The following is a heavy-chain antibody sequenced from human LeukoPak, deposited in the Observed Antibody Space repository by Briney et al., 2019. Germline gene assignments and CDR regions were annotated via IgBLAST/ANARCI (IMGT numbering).Heavy chain of an antibody. CDR1: GASISSYY. CDR2: IHDIGST. Sequence: PSETLSLTCTVSGASISSYYWSWIRQPPGQGLEWIGYIHDIGSTNYNPSLKSRVTMSVDKPNNQFSPNLTSVTPADTAVYYCARTSDFWSGLFHFDHWGQGTLVTVYS. V-gene: IGHV4-59*01. CDR3: ARTSDFWSGLFHFDH. J-gene: IGHJ4*02. D-gene: IGHD3-3*01.